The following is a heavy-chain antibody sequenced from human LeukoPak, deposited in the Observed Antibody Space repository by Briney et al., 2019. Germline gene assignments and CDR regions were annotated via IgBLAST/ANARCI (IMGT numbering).Heavy chain of an antibody. CDR2: ISSSSSYL. J-gene: IGHJ4*02. V-gene: IGHV3-21*01. Sequence: PGGSLRLSCAASGLTFSTYTMNWVRQAPGKGLEWVSSISSSSSYLYYADSVKGRFTISRDNAKNSLYLQMNSLRAEDTAVYYCARDNWIEAHYFDYWGQGTLVTVSS. D-gene: IGHD1-20*01. CDR3: ARDNWIEAHYFDY. CDR1: GLTFSTYT.